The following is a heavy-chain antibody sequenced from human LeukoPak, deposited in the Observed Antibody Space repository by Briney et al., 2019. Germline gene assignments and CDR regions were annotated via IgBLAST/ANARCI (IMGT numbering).Heavy chain of an antibody. CDR2: INHSGST. Sequence: SETLSLTCTVSGGSISSYYWSWIRQPPGKGLEWIGEINHSGSTNYNPSLKSRVTISVDTSKNQFSLKLSSVTAADTAVYYCARGRKTTYYYGSSAGFDPWGQGTLVTVSS. CDR1: GGSISSYY. V-gene: IGHV4-34*01. J-gene: IGHJ5*02. D-gene: IGHD3-22*01. CDR3: ARGRKTTYYYGSSAGFDP.